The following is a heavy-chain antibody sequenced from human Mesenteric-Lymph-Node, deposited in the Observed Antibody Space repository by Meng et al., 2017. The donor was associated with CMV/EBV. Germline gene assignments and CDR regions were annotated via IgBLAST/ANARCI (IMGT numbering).Heavy chain of an antibody. J-gene: IGHJ1*01. CDR3: ARGRRRAAAISTSWYFQH. Sequence: SETLSLTCTVSGGSISSSSYYWGWIRQPPGKGLEWIGSIYYSGSTYYNPSLKSRVTISVDTSKNQFSLKLSSVTAADTAVYYCARGRRRAAAISTSWYFQHWGQGTLVTVSS. D-gene: IGHD2-2*01. CDR2: IYYSGST. CDR1: GGSISSSSYY. V-gene: IGHV4-39*07.